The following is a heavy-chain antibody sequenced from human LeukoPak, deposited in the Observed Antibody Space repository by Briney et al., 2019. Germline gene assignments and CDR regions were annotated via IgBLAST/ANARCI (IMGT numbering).Heavy chain of an antibody. CDR2: IYYSGST. V-gene: IGHV4-30-4*08. Sequence: SQTLSLTXTVSGGSISSGDNYWSWIRQPPGQGLEWIGYIYYSGSTYYNPSLKSRVTISVDTSKNQFSLKLSSVTAADTAVYYCARGDLYSSSWYNWGQGTLVTVSS. J-gene: IGHJ4*02. CDR3: ARGDLYSSSWYN. CDR1: GGSISSGDNY. D-gene: IGHD6-13*01.